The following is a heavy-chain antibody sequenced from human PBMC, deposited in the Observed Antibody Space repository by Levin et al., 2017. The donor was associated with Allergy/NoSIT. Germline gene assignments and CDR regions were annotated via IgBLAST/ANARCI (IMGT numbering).Heavy chain of an antibody. CDR2: VYYNGST. V-gene: IGHV4-61*01. J-gene: IGHJ5*02. CDR1: GGSVSGRSYY. Sequence: SETLSLTCTVSGGSVSGRSYYWSWIRQPPGTGLEWIGHVYYNGSTNYNPSLKSRATISVDTSKNQFSLKLSSVTAADTAMYYCARGHIVLINGFDPWGQGTLVTVSS. D-gene: IGHD2-8*01. CDR3: ARGHIVLINGFDP.